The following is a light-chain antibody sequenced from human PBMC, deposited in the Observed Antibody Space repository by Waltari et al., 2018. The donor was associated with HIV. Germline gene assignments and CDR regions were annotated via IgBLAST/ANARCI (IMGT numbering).Light chain of an antibody. J-gene: IGLJ2*01. CDR2: EVN. V-gene: IGLV2-8*01. CDR1: SSDVGGYNY. CDR3: CSYAGSNNFPGVL. Sequence: QSALTQPPSASGSPGQSVTISCTGTSSDVGGYNYVSWYQQYSGKAPRLMIYEVNKRPSGVPDRFSGSKSGNTASLTVSGLRAEDEADYYCCSYAGSNNFPGVLFGGGTKLTVL.